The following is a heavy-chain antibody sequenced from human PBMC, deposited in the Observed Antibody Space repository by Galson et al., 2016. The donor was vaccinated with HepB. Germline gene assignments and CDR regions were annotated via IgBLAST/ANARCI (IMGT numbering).Heavy chain of an antibody. CDR1: GFTFHDYA. V-gene: IGHV3-43*02. CDR3: ARAFGAAGAIDY. CDR2: ISGAGDYI. Sequence: SLRLSCAASGFTFHDYALHWVRQGPGKGLEWVSLISGAGDYIYYGDSVKGRFTISRDNSKNVLYLQMNSLRVEDTAVYYCARAFGAAGAIDYWGQGTLVTVSS. D-gene: IGHD6-13*01. J-gene: IGHJ4*02.